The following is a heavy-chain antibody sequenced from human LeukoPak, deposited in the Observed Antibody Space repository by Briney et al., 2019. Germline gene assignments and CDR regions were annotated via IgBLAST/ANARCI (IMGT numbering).Heavy chain of an antibody. J-gene: IGHJ4*02. CDR3: ARGMSPGPGGSSSPYFDY. CDR2: INPNSGGT. Sequence: ASVKVSCKASGYTFTGYYMHWVRQAPGQGLEWMGWINPNSGGTNYAQKFQGWVTMTRDTSISTAYMELSRLRSDDTAVYYCARGMSPGPGGSSSPYFDYWGQGTLVTVSS. V-gene: IGHV1-2*04. D-gene: IGHD6-19*01. CDR1: GYTFTGYY.